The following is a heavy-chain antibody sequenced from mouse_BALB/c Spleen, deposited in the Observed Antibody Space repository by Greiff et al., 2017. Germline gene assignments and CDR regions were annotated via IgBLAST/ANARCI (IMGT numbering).Heavy chain of an antibody. Sequence: VQLQQSGAELVRPGVSVKISCKGSGYTFTDYAMHWVKQSHAKSLEWIGVISTYYGDSSYNQKFKGKATMTVDKSSSTAYMELARLTSEDSAIYYGARGGDYGYAMDYWGQGTSVTVSS. J-gene: IGHJ4*01. CDR3: ARGGDYGYAMDY. CDR2: ISTYYGDS. D-gene: IGHD1-1*01. V-gene: IGHV1S137*01. CDR1: GYTFTDYA.